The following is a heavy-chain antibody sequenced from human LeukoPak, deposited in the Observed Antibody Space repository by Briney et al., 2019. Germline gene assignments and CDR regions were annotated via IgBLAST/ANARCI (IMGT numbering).Heavy chain of an antibody. CDR1: GFTFSGSA. V-gene: IGHV3-73*01. CDR2: IRSKANSYAT. Sequence: GGSLRLSCAASGFTFSGSAMYWVRQASGKGLEWVGRIRSKANSYATAYAASVKGRFTISRDDSKNTAYLQMNSLKTEDTAVYYCTRPPIYSYGQGYWGQGTLVTVSS. CDR3: TRPPIYSYGQGY. J-gene: IGHJ4*02. D-gene: IGHD5-18*01.